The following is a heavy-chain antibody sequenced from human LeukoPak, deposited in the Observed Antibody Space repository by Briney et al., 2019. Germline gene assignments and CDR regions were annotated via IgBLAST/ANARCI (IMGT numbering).Heavy chain of an antibody. CDR3: ARDPPPIVVVPAASNWFDP. J-gene: IGHJ5*02. Sequence: QPGGSLRLSCAASGFTFSSYWMHWVRQAPGKGLVWVSRINSDGSSTSYADSVKGRFTISRDNAKNSLYLQMNSLRAEDTAVYYFARDPPPIVVVPAASNWFDPWGQGTLVTVSS. V-gene: IGHV3-74*01. CDR1: GFTFSSYW. D-gene: IGHD2-2*01. CDR2: INSDGSST.